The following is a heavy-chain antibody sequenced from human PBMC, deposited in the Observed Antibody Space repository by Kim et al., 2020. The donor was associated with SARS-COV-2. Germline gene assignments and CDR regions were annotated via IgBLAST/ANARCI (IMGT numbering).Heavy chain of an antibody. V-gene: IGHV5-51*01. CDR2: IYPGDSDT. CDR3: ARLTGSSSSGLNWVDP. CDR1: GYSFTSYW. D-gene: IGHD6-13*01. Sequence: GESLKISCKGSGYSFTSYWIGWVRQMPGKGLAWMGIIYPGDSDTRYSPSFQGQVTISADKSISTAYLQWSSLKASDTAMYYCARLTGSSSSGLNWVDPWGQGTLVTVAS. J-gene: IGHJ5*02.